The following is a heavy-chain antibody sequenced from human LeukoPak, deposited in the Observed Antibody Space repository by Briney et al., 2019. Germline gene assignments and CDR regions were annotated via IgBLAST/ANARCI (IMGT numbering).Heavy chain of an antibody. CDR1: GFTFSSYS. V-gene: IGHV3-21*01. CDR3: ARVDDRGHYYDSSGPRKLFDY. D-gene: IGHD3-22*01. J-gene: IGHJ4*02. Sequence: GGSLRLSCAASGFTFSSYSMNWVRQAPGKGLEWVSSISSSSSYIYYADSVKGRFTISRDNAKNSLYLQMNSLRAEDTAVYYCARVDDRGHYYDSSGPRKLFDYWGQGTLVTVSS. CDR2: ISSSSSYI.